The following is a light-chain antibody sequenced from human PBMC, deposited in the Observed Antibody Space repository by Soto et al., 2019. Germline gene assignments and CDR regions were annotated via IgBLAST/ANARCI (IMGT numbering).Light chain of an antibody. Sequence: EIVLTQAPGTLSLSPGERATLSCRASQSVRSNFIAWYQQKRGQAPRLLIYGASTRATGIPVRFSGSGSGTEFTLIISRLEPEDFAVYFCQQYGSSVTFXGGTKVDIK. V-gene: IGKV3-20*01. J-gene: IGKJ4*01. CDR1: QSVRSNF. CDR2: GAS. CDR3: QQYGSSVT.